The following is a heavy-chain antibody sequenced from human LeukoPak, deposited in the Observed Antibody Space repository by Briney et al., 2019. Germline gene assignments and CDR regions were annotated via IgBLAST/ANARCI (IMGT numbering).Heavy chain of an antibody. J-gene: IGHJ4*02. D-gene: IGHD5-24*01. V-gene: IGHV1-69*04. CDR1: GGTFSSYA. CDR3: ARARTDRDGYNGDDY. CDR2: IIPILGIA. Sequence: ASVKVSCKASGGTFSSYAISWVRQAPGQGLEWMGRIIPILGIANCAQKFQGRVTITADKSTSTAYMELSSLRSEDTAVYYCARARTDRDGYNGDDYWGQGTLVTVSS.